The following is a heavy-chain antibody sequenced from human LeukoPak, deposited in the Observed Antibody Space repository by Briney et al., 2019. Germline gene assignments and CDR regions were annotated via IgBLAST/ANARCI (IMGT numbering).Heavy chain of an antibody. CDR3: ARDQGITMIVVVTPPDY. V-gene: IGHV3-21*01. Sequence: GGSLRLSCAASGFTFSSYSMNWVRQAPGKGLEWVSSISSSSYIYYADSVKGRFTISRDNAKNSLYLQMNSLRAEDTAVYYCARDQGITMIVVVTPPDYWGQGTLVTVSS. D-gene: IGHD3-22*01. J-gene: IGHJ4*02. CDR2: ISSSSYI. CDR1: GFTFSSYS.